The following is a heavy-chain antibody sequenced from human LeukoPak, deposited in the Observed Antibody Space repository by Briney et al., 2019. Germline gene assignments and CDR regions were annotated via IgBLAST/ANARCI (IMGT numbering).Heavy chain of an antibody. V-gene: IGHV3-23*01. CDR3: AKEPKPRPTVGYFQH. CDR2: ISGTGGGT. J-gene: IGHJ1*01. Sequence: GSLRLSCAASGFTFSSNAMSWVRQAPGKGLEWVSTISGTGGGTYYAVSVKGRFTISRDNSKNTLYLQMNSLRAEDTAVYYCAKEPKPRPTVGYFQHWGQGTLVTVSS. CDR1: GFTFSSNA. D-gene: IGHD1-14*01.